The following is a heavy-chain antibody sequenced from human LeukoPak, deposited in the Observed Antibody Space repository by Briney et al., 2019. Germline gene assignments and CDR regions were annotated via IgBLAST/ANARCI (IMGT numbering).Heavy chain of an antibody. CDR2: INHSGST. CDR3: ARHAYDYVWGSYRRTNIIDY. D-gene: IGHD3-16*02. CDR1: GGSFSGYY. J-gene: IGHJ4*02. Sequence: SETLSLTCAVYGGSFSGYYWSWIRQPPGKGLEWIGEINHSGSTNYNPSLKSRVTISVDTSKNQFSLKLSSVTAADTAVYYCARHAYDYVWGSYRRTNIIDYWGQGTLVTVSS. V-gene: IGHV4-34*01.